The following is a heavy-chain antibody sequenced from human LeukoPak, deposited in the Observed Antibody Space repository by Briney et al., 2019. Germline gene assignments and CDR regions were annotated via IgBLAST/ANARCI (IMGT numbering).Heavy chain of an antibody. CDR3: AARSSLRY. Sequence: PGGSLRLSCAASGFTFSTYEMNWVRQAPGKGLEWVSYISSRGSTIHYTDSVKGRFTISRDNAKNSLYLQMNSLRAEDTALYYCAARSSLRYWGQGILVTVSS. D-gene: IGHD5/OR15-5a*01. CDR1: GFTFSTYE. V-gene: IGHV3-48*03. J-gene: IGHJ4*02. CDR2: ISSRGSTI.